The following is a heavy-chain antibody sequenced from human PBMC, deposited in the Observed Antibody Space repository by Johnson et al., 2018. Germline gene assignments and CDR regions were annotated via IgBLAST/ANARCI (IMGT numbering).Heavy chain of an antibody. J-gene: IGHJ3*02. D-gene: IGHD1-14*01. CDR3: ARLSTGAFDI. CDR2: IKQDGSEK. CDR1: GFTFSSYS. Sequence: VQLQESGGGVVQPGRSLRLSCAASGFTFSSYSMNWVRQAPGKGLEWVANIKQDGSEKDCVDSVKGRFTISRDNAKNSLYPQMNSLRAADTAVYYCARLSTGAFDIWGQGTMVTVSS. V-gene: IGHV3-7*01.